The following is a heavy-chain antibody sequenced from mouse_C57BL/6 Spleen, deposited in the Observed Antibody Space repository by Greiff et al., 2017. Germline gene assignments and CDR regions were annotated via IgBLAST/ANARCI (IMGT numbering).Heavy chain of an antibody. V-gene: IGHV1-15*01. CDR2: IDPETGGT. J-gene: IGHJ2*01. CDR1: GYTFTDYE. Sequence: QVQLQQSGAELVRPGASVTLSCKASGYTFTDYEMHWVKQTPVHGLEWIGAIDPETGGTAYNQKFKGKAILTADKSSSTAYMELRSLTSEDSAVYYCTRSHYYGSSQYYFDYWGQGTTLTVSS. D-gene: IGHD1-1*01. CDR3: TRSHYYGSSQYYFDY.